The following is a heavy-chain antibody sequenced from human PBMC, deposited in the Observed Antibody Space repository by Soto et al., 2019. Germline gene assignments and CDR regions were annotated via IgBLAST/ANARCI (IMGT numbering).Heavy chain of an antibody. CDR2: IIPILGIA. J-gene: IGHJ4*02. CDR1: GGTFSSYT. CDR3: AVPKLRTGDYDC. Sequence: QVQLVQSGAEVKKPGSSVKVSCKASGGTFSSYTISWVRQAPGQGLEWMGRIIPILGIANYAQKFQGRVTITADKTTSTAYMELGSLRSEDTPVYYCAVPKLRTGDYDCRGQGTLVPVSS. D-gene: IGHD5-12*01. V-gene: IGHV1-69*02.